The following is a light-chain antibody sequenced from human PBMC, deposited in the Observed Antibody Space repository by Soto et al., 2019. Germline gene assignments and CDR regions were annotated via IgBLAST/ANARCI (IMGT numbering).Light chain of an antibody. CDR2: AAS. J-gene: IGKJ4*01. CDR1: QSVTSSY. V-gene: IGKV3-20*01. CDR3: QQYSTSRLT. Sequence: EIVLTQSPGTLSLSPGERATLSCRASQSVTSSYLAWYQQKPGQAPRLLISAASSRATGIPDRFSGSGSGTDFSLTISRLEPEDFAVYYGQQYSTSRLTFGGGTKVEIK.